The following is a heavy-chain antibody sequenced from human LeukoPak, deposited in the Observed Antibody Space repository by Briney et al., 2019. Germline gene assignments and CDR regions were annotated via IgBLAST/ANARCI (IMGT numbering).Heavy chain of an antibody. Sequence: GGSLRLSCEASGFTFNNYEMNWVRQAPGKGLEWVSYINISGSTINYADSVKGRFTISRDNAKNSLYLQMNSLRAEDTAVYYCARGFTGIWGQGTMVTVSS. J-gene: IGHJ3*02. CDR3: ARGFTGI. D-gene: IGHD3-10*01. CDR2: INISGSTI. CDR1: GFTFNNYE. V-gene: IGHV3-48*03.